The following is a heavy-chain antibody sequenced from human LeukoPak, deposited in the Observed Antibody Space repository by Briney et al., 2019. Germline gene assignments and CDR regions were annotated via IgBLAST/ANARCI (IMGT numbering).Heavy chain of an antibody. CDR2: IKKDGSEK. J-gene: IGHJ4*02. CDR3: ARDAWGVDY. V-gene: IGHV3-7*01. Sequence: PGGSLRLSCAASGSTFNYYWMSWVRQAPGKGLEWVANIKKDGSEKYYVDSVKGRFTISRDNAQNSLFLQMNSLRAEDTAVYYCARDAWGVDYWGQGTLVTVSS. D-gene: IGHD7-27*01. CDR1: GSTFNYYW.